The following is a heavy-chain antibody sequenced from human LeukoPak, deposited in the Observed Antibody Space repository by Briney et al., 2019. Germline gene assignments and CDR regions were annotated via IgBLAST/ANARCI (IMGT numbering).Heavy chain of an antibody. J-gene: IGHJ5*02. D-gene: IGHD2-15*01. CDR1: GFTFSNYA. V-gene: IGHV3-23*01. CDR2: TWGADDKT. CDR3: AKTQGYYDA. Sequence: GGSLRLSCVASGFTFSNYAMTWVRQAPGKGLELVSGTWGADDKTVYGDAVKGRFTISRDNSKNTLYLQMNSLRADDTAVYYCAKTQGYYDAWGQGALVTVSS.